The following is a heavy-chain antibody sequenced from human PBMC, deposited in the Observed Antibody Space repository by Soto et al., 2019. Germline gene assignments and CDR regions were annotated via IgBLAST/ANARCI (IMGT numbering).Heavy chain of an antibody. V-gene: IGHV4-59*01. CDR1: GGSINSYY. Sequence: SETLSLTCTVSGGSINSYYWSWIRQPPGKGLEWIGYIYYSGSTKYNPSLKSRVTISKDTSKNQFSLKLSSVTAADTAMYCCGKDAGGRGNGAFDIWGQGTMVTVSS. J-gene: IGHJ3*02. D-gene: IGHD3-16*01. CDR3: GKDAGGRGNGAFDI. CDR2: IYYSGST.